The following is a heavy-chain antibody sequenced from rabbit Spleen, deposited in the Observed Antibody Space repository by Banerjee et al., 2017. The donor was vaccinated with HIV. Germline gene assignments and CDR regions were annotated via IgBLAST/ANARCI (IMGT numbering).Heavy chain of an antibody. CDR3: VRARPYPFVL. CDR1: GFSFTSGYE. D-gene: IGHD1-1*01. V-gene: IGHV1S40*01. CDR2: IWTGSTSIT. J-gene: IGHJ4*01. Sequence: QSLEESGGDLVKPGASLTLTCTASGFSFTSGYEMAWVRQATGKGLEWIGTIWTGSTSITWYANWALGRFTISKTSSTTVTLQLSSLTAADTATYFCVRARPYPFVLWGPGTLVTVS.